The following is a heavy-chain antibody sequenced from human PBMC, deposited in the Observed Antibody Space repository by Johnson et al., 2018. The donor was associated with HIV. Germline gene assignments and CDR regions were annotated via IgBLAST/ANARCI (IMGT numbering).Heavy chain of an antibody. CDR2: ISYDGRNK. CDR1: GFTFSRYA. V-gene: IGHV3-30*04. D-gene: IGHD3-22*01. J-gene: IGHJ3*02. Sequence: QVQLVESGGGLVKPGGSLRLSCAASGFTFSRYAIHWVRQAPGRGLEWVAIISYDGRNKYYADSVKGRFTISRDNSKNTLYLQMNSLRAEDTAVYYCARDPAIRWSEWDSSGYYSPDAFDIWGQGTMVTVSS. CDR3: ARDPAIRWSEWDSSGYYSPDAFDI.